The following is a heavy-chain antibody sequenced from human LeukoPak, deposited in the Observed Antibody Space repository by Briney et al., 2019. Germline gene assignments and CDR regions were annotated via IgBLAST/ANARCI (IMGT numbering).Heavy chain of an antibody. CDR1: GGSFSGYY. CDR3: ARGGPRSAAASFDP. CDR2: INHSGST. J-gene: IGHJ5*02. D-gene: IGHD6-13*01. V-gene: IGHV4-34*01. Sequence: PSETLSLTCAVYGGSFSGYYWSWIRQLPGKGMEWIGEINHSGSTNYNPSLKSRVTISVDTSKNQFSLKLSSVTAADTAVYYCARGGPRSAAASFDPWGQGTLVTVSS.